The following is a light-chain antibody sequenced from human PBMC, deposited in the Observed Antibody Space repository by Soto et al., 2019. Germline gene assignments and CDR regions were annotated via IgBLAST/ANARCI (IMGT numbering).Light chain of an antibody. V-gene: IGKV2-28*01. CDR3: MQSLQTPLVT. CDR2: LGS. CDR1: QSLLHSNGYNY. Sequence: DIVMTQSPLSLPVTPGEPASISCRSSQSLLHSNGYNYLDWYLQKPGQSPQLLIYLGSNRASGVPDRFSGSGSGTDFTLKISRVEAEDVGVYYGMQSLQTPLVTVGPGTKVDIK. J-gene: IGKJ3*01.